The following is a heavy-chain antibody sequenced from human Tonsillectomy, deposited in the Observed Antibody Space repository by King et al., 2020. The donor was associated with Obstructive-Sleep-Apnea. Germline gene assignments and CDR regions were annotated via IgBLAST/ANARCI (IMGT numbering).Heavy chain of an antibody. Sequence: VQLQESGPGLVKPSETLSLTCTVSGGSISSYYCSWIRQPPGKGLEWIGYIYYSGSTNYNPSLKIRVTISVDTSKNQFSLKLRSVTAADTAVYYCARLEYYYDSSGYQRYFQHWGQGTLVTVSS. CDR3: ARLEYYYDSSGYQRYFQH. CDR1: GGSISSYY. V-gene: IGHV4-59*08. CDR2: IYYSGST. J-gene: IGHJ1*01. D-gene: IGHD3-22*01.